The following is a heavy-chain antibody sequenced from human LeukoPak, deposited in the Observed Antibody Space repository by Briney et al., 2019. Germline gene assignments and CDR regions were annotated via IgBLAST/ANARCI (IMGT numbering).Heavy chain of an antibody. J-gene: IGHJ4*02. CDR2: IYASGST. CDR1: GGSIGSYY. CDR3: ARGNADFHFDY. V-gene: IGHV4-4*07. Sequence: SETLSLTCTVSGGSIGSYYRNWIRQPAGKELEWIGRIYASGSTNYNPSLKSRVTMSVDTCKNQFSLRLTYVTAADTAVYYCARGNADFHFDYWGQGTLVTVSS. D-gene: IGHD4-17*01.